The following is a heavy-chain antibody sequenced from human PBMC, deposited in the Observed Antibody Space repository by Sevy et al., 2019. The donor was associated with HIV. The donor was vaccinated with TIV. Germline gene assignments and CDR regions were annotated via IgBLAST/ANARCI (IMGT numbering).Heavy chain of an antibody. CDR1: VFTFSNYY. V-gene: IGHV3-21*01. CDR2: ISTNSGYI. CDR3: TSDKTSLEERYGMDV. Sequence: GGSLRLSCAASVFTFSNYYMNWVRQAPGKGLEWVSLISTNSGYIYYADSVKGRFTISRDNGKNSLYLQMNSLRAEETAVYYCTSDKTSLEERYGMDVWGQGTTVTVSS. D-gene: IGHD1-1*01. J-gene: IGHJ6*02.